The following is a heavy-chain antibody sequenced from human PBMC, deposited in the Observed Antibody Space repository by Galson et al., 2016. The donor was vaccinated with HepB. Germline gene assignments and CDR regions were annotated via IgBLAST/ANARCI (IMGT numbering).Heavy chain of an antibody. CDR2: ISGSGGST. D-gene: IGHD2-8*01. V-gene: IGHV3-23*01. CDR3: ARDNGINAICYTGWFDS. Sequence: SLRLSCAASGFIFSNYAMSWVRQVPGKGLEWVSAISGSGGSTHYADSVKGRFTISRDNSQNTLYLQMNSLRAEDTAVYYCARDNGINAICYTGWFDSWGQGTLVTVSA. CDR1: GFIFSNYA. J-gene: IGHJ5*01.